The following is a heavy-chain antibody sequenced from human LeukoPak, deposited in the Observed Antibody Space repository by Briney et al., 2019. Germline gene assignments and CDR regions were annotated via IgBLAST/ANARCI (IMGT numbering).Heavy chain of an antibody. CDR2: INHSGST. D-gene: IGHD2-2*01. J-gene: IGHJ6*04. CDR1: GGSFSGYY. V-gene: IGHV4-34*01. CDR3: ARALRDVVVPAARGYGMDV. Sequence: SETLSLTCAVYGGSFSGYYWSWIRQPPGKGLEWIGEINHSGSTNYNPSLTSRVTISVDTSKNQFSLKLSSVTVADTAVYYCARALRDVVVPAARGYGMDVWGKGTTVTVSS.